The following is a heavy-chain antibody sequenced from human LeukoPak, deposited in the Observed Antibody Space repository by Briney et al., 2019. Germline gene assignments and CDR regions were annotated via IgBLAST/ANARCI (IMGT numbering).Heavy chain of an antibody. CDR3: AREADCSGGSCYRGAFDI. CDR1: GFTLSQYA. J-gene: IGHJ3*02. V-gene: IGHV3-33*01. D-gene: IGHD2-15*01. CDR2: IWYDGSND. Sequence: PGGCLRPSCAPSGFTLSQYAMHWVRQAPGQGLGWVAAIWYDGSNDYYADSVKGRFTISRDNSKSTLSLQMNSLRAEDTAVYYCAREADCSGGSCYRGAFDIWGQGTMVTVSS.